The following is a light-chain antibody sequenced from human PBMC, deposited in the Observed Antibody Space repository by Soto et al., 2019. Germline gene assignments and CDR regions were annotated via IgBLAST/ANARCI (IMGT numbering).Light chain of an antibody. J-gene: IGLJ3*02. CDR2: VNIDGTH. CDR1: SGHSNYA. Sequence: QLVLTQSPSASASLGASVRLTCTLSSGHSNYAIAWHQQQPEKGPRFLMNVNIDGTHTKGDGIPDRFSGASSGAERYLTISSLQSEDEADYYCQTWDTGIRVLGGGTQLTVL. V-gene: IGLV4-69*01. CDR3: QTWDTGIRV.